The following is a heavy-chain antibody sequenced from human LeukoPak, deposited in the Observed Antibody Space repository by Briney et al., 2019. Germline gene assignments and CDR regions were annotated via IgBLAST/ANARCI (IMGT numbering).Heavy chain of an antibody. V-gene: IGHV4-39*01. Sequence: SETLSLTCSVSGASIISYSYYWGWIRQPPGKGLEWIGNIHHSGSTDYNPSLKSRVTISADASKNHFSLKLSSVTAADTAVYYCARLRYYDSSGISDYWGQGTLVSVSS. CDR1: GASIISYSYY. CDR2: IHHSGST. CDR3: ARLRYYDSSGISDY. D-gene: IGHD3-22*01. J-gene: IGHJ4*02.